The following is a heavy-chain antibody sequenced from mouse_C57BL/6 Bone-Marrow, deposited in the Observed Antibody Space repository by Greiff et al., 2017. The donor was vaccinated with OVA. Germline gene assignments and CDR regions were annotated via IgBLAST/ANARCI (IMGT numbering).Heavy chain of an antibody. V-gene: IGHV5-4*03. D-gene: IGHD2-12*01. CDR1: GFTFSSYS. CDR2: ISDGGSYS. CDR3: ARLLRRDYAMDY. Sequence: EVMVVESGGGLVKPGGSLKLSCAASGFTFSSYSMSWVRQTPEKRLEWFASISDGGSYSYYPDNVKGRFTITRDNAKNNLYLQMSHLKSEDTAMYYGARLLRRDYAMDYWGQGTSVTVSS. J-gene: IGHJ4*01.